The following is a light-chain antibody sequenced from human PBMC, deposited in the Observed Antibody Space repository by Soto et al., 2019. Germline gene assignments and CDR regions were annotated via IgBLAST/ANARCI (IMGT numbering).Light chain of an antibody. CDR1: QSISSW. CDR2: DAS. Sequence: DIQITQSPSTLSASVGDRVTITCRASQSISSWLAWYQQKPGKAPKLLIYDASSLESGVPSRFSGSRSGTEFTLTISSLXPDDFATYYCQQYNSYSAWTFGQGTKVDIK. J-gene: IGKJ1*01. CDR3: QQYNSYSAWT. V-gene: IGKV1-5*01.